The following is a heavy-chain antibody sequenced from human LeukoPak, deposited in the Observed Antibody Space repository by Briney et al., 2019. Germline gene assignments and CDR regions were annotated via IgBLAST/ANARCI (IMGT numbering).Heavy chain of an antibody. CDR1: GFTFSSYA. Sequence: PGGSLRLSCAASGFTFSSYAMHWVRQAPGKGLEWVSGISWNSGSIGYADSVKGRFTISRDNAKNSLYLQMNSLRAEDTAVYYCAREGLPNYGSGSYPVDYWGQGTLVTVSS. V-gene: IGHV3-9*01. D-gene: IGHD3-10*01. CDR3: AREGLPNYGSGSYPVDY. CDR2: ISWNSGSI. J-gene: IGHJ4*02.